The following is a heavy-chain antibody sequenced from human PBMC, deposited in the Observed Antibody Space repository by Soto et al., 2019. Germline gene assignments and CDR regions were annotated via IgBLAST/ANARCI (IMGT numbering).Heavy chain of an antibody. J-gene: IGHJ4*02. CDR3: AKDYSIAAAGDFDY. CDR1: GFTFSSYG. D-gene: IGHD6-13*01. Sequence: QVQLVESGGGVVQPGRSLRLSCAASGFTFSSYGMHWVRQAPGKGLEWVAVISYDGSNKYYADSVKGRFTISRDNSKNTLYLQMNSLRAEDTAVYYCAKDYSIAAAGDFDYWGQGTLVTVSS. V-gene: IGHV3-30*18. CDR2: ISYDGSNK.